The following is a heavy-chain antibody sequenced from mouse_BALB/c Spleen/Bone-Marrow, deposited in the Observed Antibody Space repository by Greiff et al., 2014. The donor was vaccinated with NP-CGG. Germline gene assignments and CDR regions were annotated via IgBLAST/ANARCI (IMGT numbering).Heavy chain of an antibody. CDR2: ISSGGST. J-gene: IGHJ3*01. CDR1: GFTFSSYA. CDR3: AREMVTGFAY. D-gene: IGHD2-2*01. V-gene: IGHV5-6-5*01. Sequence: DVQLVESGGGLVKPGGSLKLSCAASGFTFSSYAMSWVRQTPEKRPEWVASISSGGSTYYPDSVKGRFTISRDNARNILYLQMSSLRSEDTAMYYCAREMVTGFAYWGQGTLVTVSA.